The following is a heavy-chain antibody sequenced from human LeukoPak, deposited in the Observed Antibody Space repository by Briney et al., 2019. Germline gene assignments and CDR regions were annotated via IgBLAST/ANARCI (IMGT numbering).Heavy chain of an antibody. CDR3: TTEHSSGWTVI. Sequence: GGSLRLSCAASGFTFSSNWMHWVRQAPGKGLVWVSRINSDGSRTSYADSVKGRFTISRDNAKNTLYLQMNSLKTEDTAVYYCTTEHSSGWTVIWGQGTMVTVSS. D-gene: IGHD6-19*01. CDR1: GFTFSSNW. J-gene: IGHJ3*02. CDR2: INSDGSRT. V-gene: IGHV3-74*01.